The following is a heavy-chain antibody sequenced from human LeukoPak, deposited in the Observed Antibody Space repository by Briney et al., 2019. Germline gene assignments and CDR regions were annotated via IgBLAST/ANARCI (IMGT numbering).Heavy chain of an antibody. CDR3: ARDPAFRYDYVWGSYRPGDAFDI. CDR1: GFTFSNYA. D-gene: IGHD3-16*02. J-gene: IGHJ3*02. CDR2: ISGSGGST. V-gene: IGHV3-21*01. Sequence: GGSLRLSCAAAGFTFSNYAMTWVRQAPGRGLEWVSSISGSGGSTYYADSVKGRFTISRDNAKNSLYLQMNSLRAEDTAVYYCARDPAFRYDYVWGSYRPGDAFDIWGQGTMVTVSS.